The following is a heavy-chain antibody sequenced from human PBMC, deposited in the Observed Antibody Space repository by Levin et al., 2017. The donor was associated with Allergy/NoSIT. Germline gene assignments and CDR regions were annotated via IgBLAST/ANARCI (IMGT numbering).Heavy chain of an antibody. CDR3: ARASAEQDYGDPGFWFDP. CDR1: GGSISSYY. V-gene: IGHV4-59*01. CDR2: IYYSGST. Sequence: SETLSLTCTVSGGSISSYYWSWIRQPPGKGLEWIGYIYYSGSTNYNPSLKSRVTISVDTSKNQFSLKLSSVTAADTAVYYCARASAEQDYGDPGFWFDPWGQGTLVTVSS. J-gene: IGHJ5*02. D-gene: IGHD4-17*01.